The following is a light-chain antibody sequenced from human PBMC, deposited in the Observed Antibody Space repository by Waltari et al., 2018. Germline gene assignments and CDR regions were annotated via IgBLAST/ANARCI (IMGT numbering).Light chain of an antibody. V-gene: IGLV1-40*01. CDR1: GSNLGAGYD. CDR2: GAG. J-gene: IGLJ2*01. Sequence: QSVLTQPPSVSGAPGQRVSISCTGSGSNLGAGYDVHWYQQHPGKAPKLPIYGAGTWAPRVPCRFLGSQAWNSASLALTAPQAEDEAEYFCHAYDNRLSVGFGGGTQLAV. CDR3: HAYDNRLSVG.